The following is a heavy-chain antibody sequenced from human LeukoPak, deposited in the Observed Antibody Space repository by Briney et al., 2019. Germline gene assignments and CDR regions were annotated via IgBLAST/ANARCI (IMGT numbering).Heavy chain of an antibody. CDR1: GYSISSGYF. Sequence: PSETLSLTCTVSGYSISSGYFWGWIRQPPGKGLECIGTIYHSGSTYYNPSLKSRVTISVDTSKNQFSLKLNSVTAADTAVYYCARIYSSSWFLNWFDPWGQGTLVTVSS. J-gene: IGHJ5*02. CDR3: ARIYSSSWFLNWFDP. V-gene: IGHV4-38-2*02. CDR2: IYHSGST. D-gene: IGHD6-13*01.